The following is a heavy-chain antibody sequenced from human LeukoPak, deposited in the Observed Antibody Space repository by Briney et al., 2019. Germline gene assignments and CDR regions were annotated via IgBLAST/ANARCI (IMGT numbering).Heavy chain of an antibody. V-gene: IGHV3-30*18. CDR3: AKDTGSARLDY. Sequence: PGRSLRLSCAASGFPFNTYGMHWVRQAPGKGLEWMAVISYDGTNKFYADSVKGRFTISRDNSRNTVYLQVNRLRVEDTAVYYCAKDTGSARLDYWGQGTLVTVSS. J-gene: IGHJ4*02. CDR1: GFPFNTYG. D-gene: IGHD4-17*01. CDR2: ISYDGTNK.